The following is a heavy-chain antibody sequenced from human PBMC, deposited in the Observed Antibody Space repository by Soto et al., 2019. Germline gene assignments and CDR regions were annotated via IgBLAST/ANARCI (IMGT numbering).Heavy chain of an antibody. CDR2: VHFSGST. Sequence: SETLSLTCDVSSVSSSENHWSWIRQAPGKGLEWVGYVHFSGSTTYNPSLAPRLNISFDMSKSQVYLQLTSVTAADTAVYYRARFGAAAAHDDNWGRGVLVTVSS. J-gene: IGHJ4*01. CDR3: ARFGAAAAHDDN. V-gene: IGHV4-59*01. CDR1: SVSSSENH. D-gene: IGHD6-13*01.